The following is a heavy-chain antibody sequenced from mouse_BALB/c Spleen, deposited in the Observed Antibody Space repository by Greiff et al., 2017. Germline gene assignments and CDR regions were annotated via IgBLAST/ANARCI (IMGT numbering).Heavy chain of an antibody. Sequence: QVQLQQSGAELAKPGASVKMSCKASGYTFTSYWMHWVKQRPGQGLEWIGYINPSTGYTEYNQKFKDKATLTADKSSSTAYMQLSSLTSEDSAVYYCARWNYGSSYHAMDYWGQGTSVIGAS. CDR1: GYTFTSYW. CDR3: ARWNYGSSYHAMDY. J-gene: IGHJ4*01. V-gene: IGHV1-7*01. D-gene: IGHD1-1*01. CDR2: INPSTGYT.